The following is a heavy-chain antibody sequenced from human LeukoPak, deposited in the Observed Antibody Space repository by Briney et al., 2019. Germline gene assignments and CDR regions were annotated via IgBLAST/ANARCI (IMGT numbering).Heavy chain of an antibody. Sequence: GGSLRLSCAASGFTFTSYWMHWVRQAPGKGLVWVSHINTDGTNTKYADSVRGRFTISRDNAKNTLYLQMNSLRVEDTAVCYCAKDLHNQRADYCGQGTLVTVSS. D-gene: IGHD6-25*01. V-gene: IGHV3-74*01. J-gene: IGHJ4*02. CDR1: GFTFTSYW. CDR3: AKDLHNQRADY. CDR2: INTDGTNT.